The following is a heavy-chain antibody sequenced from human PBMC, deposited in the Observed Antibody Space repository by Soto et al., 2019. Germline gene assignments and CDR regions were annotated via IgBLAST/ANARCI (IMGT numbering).Heavy chain of an antibody. J-gene: IGHJ4*02. CDR2: VTHTGAA. D-gene: IGHD6-19*01. CDR1: GGSIDSGAYS. CDR3: ARIHWTLSSLDY. V-gene: IGHV4-30-2*01. Sequence: SETLSLTCAVSGGSIDSGAYSLSWIRQPPGKGLEWIGYVTHTGAAYSIPSLNGRLTLSVDSSQTQFSLKLTSVTAADSAGYYCARIHWTLSSLDYWGRGILVTVSS.